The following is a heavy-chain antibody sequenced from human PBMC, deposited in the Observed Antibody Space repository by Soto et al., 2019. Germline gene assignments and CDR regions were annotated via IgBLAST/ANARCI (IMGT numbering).Heavy chain of an antibody. Sequence: ASVKVSCKASGFIFTNFFMHWVRQAPGQGLEWLGWISGYNGNTNYAQNLQGRVTMTTDASTSTAYMELGSLRADDTAVYYCARRSPFAHWGQGTQVTVSS. CDR3: ARRSPFAH. CDR2: ISGYNGNT. CDR1: GFIFTNFF. V-gene: IGHV1-18*01. J-gene: IGHJ4*02.